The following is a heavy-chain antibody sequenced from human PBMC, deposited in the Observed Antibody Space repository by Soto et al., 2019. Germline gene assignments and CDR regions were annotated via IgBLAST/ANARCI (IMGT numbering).Heavy chain of an antibody. Sequence: QVQLVQSGAEVKKPGASVKVSCKASGYTFTSYDINWLRQATGQGLEWMGWMNPNSGNTVYAQKFQRRVTMTRNTSMSTAYMELSRLRSEDTAVYYCARTLYGDNVDSWGQGTLVTVSS. D-gene: IGHD4-17*01. J-gene: IGHJ4*02. CDR2: MNPNSGNT. CDR1: GYTFTSYD. V-gene: IGHV1-8*01. CDR3: ARTLYGDNVDS.